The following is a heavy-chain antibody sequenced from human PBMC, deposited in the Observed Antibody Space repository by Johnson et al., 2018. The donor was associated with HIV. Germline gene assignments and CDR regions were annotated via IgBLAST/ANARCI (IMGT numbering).Heavy chain of an antibody. V-gene: IGHV3-7*01. D-gene: IGHD6-19*01. CDR2: IKEDGSEI. J-gene: IGHJ3*02. CDR1: GFTFSNFW. CDR3: ARDPDSSGTVEFGAFDI. Sequence: VQLVESGGGLVQPGGSLRLSCAASGFTFSNFWMTWVRQSPGKGLEWVANIKEDGSEIFYVDSVKGRFTISRDNAKNSLYLQMNSLRAEDTAVYYCARDPDSSGTVEFGAFDIWGQGTMVTVSS.